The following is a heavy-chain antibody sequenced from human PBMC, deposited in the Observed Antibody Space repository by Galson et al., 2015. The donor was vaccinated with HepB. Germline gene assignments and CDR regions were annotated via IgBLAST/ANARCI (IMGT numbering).Heavy chain of an antibody. J-gene: IGHJ6*02. CDR1: GFTFSNAW. V-gene: IGHV3-15*01. CDR2: IKSKTDGGTT. D-gene: IGHD3-22*01. CDR3: TTAPEAYYYDSSGYPYYYYGMDV. Sequence: SLRLSCAASGFTFSNAWMSWVRQAPGKGLEWVGRIKSKTDGGTTDYAAPVKGRFTISRDDSKNTLYLQMNSLKTEDTAVYYCTTAPEAYYYDSSGYPYYYYGMDVWGQGTTVTVSS.